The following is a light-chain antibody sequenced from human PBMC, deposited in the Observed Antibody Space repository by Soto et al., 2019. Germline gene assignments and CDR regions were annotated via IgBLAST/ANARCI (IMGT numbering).Light chain of an antibody. CDR2: DSS. J-gene: IGKJ4*01. CDR1: QSVRSNY. V-gene: IGKV3-20*01. CDR3: QQYAGSPLT. Sequence: EIVLTQSPDTLSLSPGERATLSCRASQSVRSNYLAWYQQKPGQAPRFLIYDSSSRATGIPDRFSGSGSGTDFTLTISRLEHEDFAVYYCQQYAGSPLTFGGGTKVEIK.